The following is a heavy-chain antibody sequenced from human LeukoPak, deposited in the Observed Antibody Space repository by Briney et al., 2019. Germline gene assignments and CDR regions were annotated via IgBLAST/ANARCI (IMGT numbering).Heavy chain of an antibody. J-gene: IGHJ4*02. D-gene: IGHD3-10*01. CDR3: ARGIGYYGSGSYFY. CDR2: INHSGST. Sequence: SETLSLTRAVYGGSFSGYYWSWIRQPPGKGLEWIGEINHSGSTNYNPSLKSRVTISVDTSKNQFSLKLSSVTAADTAVYYCARGIGYYGSGSYFYWGQGTLVTVSS. V-gene: IGHV4-34*01. CDR1: GGSFSGYY.